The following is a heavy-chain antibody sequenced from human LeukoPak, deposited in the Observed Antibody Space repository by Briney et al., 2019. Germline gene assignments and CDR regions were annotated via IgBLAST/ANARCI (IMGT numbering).Heavy chain of an antibody. Sequence: SETLSLTCAVYGGSVRDNYWSWIRQPPGKGLEWIGEIQHSGSTKYIPSLKSRVTISLDTSKNQFSLKLNSMTAADRAVYYCAGHVTAAAGGRWGQGTLVTVSS. V-gene: IGHV4-34*01. J-gene: IGHJ4*02. CDR3: AGHVTAAAGGR. CDR1: GGSVRDNY. CDR2: IQHSGST. D-gene: IGHD6-13*01.